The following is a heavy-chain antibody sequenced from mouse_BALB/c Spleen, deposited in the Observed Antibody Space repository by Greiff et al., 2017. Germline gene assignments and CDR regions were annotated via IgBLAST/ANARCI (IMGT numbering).Heavy chain of an antibody. D-gene: IGHD2-2*01. V-gene: IGHV1-69*02. CDR1: GYTFTSYW. CDR3: TRGGYGYDRGYAMDY. J-gene: IGHJ4*01. Sequence: VQLQQPGAELVRPGASVKLSCKASGYTFTSYWINWVKQRPGQGLEWIGNIYPSDSYTNYNQKFKDKATLTVDKSSSTAYMQLSSPTSEDSAVYYCTRGGYGYDRGYAMDYWGQGTSVTVSS. CDR2: IYPSDSYT.